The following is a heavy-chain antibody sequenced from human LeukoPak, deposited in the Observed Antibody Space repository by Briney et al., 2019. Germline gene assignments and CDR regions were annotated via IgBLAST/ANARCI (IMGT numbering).Heavy chain of an antibody. V-gene: IGHV4-59*01. CDR3: ARDHAADPYYMDV. CDR1: GGSISSYY. CDR2: IYYSGST. J-gene: IGHJ6*03. Sequence: PSETLSLTCTVSGGSISSYYWSWIRQPPGKGLEWIGYIYYSGSTNYNPSLKSRVTISVDTSKNQFSLKLSSVTAADTAVYYCARDHAADPYYMDVWGKGTTVTVSS.